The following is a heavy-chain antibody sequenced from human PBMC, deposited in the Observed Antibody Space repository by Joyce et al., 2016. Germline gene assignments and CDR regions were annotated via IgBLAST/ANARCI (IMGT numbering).Heavy chain of an antibody. CDR3: ARHVTDWFDP. J-gene: IGHJ5*02. CDR1: GYSFTSHW. Sequence: EVQLVQSGAEVKKPGESLGISCKGSGYSFTSHWIRWVSQMPGKGLGWMGRMDPRDSYTDYSPSFEGHVTISVDKTISAAYLQWSSLRASDTAIYYCARHVTDWFDPWGQGTLVTVSS. CDR2: MDPRDSYT. V-gene: IGHV5-10-1*03. D-gene: IGHD3-10*02.